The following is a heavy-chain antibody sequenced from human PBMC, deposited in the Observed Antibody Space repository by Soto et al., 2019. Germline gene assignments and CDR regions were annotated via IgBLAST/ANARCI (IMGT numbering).Heavy chain of an antibody. CDR2: ISGYNGDT. CDR3: AREGDIVGLDAFDI. CDR1: GYTFTNYG. V-gene: IGHV1-18*04. Sequence: ASVTVSCKASGYTFTNYGIDWVRQAPGQGLEWMGWISGYNGDTKYAQKVQGRVTMTTDRSTSTAYMELRSLRSDDTAVYYCAREGDIVGLDAFDIWGQGTMVTVSS. J-gene: IGHJ3*02. D-gene: IGHD2-15*01.